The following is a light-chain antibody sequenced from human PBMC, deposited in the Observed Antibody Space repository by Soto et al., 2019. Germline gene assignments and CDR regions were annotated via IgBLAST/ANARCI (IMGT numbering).Light chain of an antibody. CDR3: QQRSNWPIT. CDR2: VAS. J-gene: IGKJ5*01. Sequence: EIVLTQSPATLSVSPGERATLSCRASQSVNQKLGWYQQKPGQAPRLLIYVASCRATGIPARFSGSGSGTDFTLTISSLEPEDFAVYYCQQRSNWPITFGQGTRLEI. CDR1: QSVNQK. V-gene: IGKV3-11*01.